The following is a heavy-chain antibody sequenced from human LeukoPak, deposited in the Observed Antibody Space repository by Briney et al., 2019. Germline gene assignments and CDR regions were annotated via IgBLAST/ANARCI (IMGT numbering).Heavy chain of an antibody. CDR1: GGSFSGYY. Sequence: SETLSLTCAVYGGSFSGYYWSWIRQPPGKGLEWIGEINHSGSTNYNPSLKSRVTISVDTSKNQFSLKLSSVTAADTAVYYCARHRVRMIVVFSSNWFDPWGQGTLVTVSS. J-gene: IGHJ5*02. V-gene: IGHV4-34*01. D-gene: IGHD3-22*01. CDR3: ARHRVRMIVVFSSNWFDP. CDR2: INHSGST.